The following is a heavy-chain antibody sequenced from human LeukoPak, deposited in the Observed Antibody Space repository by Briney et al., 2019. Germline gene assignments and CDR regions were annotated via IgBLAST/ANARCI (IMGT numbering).Heavy chain of an antibody. CDR3: ARSGAGRDGYNYIDY. J-gene: IGHJ4*02. Sequence: SVKVSCKASGGTFSSYAISWVRQAPGQGLEWMGGIIPIFGTANYAQKFQGRVTITADESTSTAYMELSSLRSEDTAVYYCARSGAGRDGYNYIDYWGQGTLVTVSS. V-gene: IGHV1-69*13. CDR1: GGTFSSYA. D-gene: IGHD5-24*01. CDR2: IIPIFGTA.